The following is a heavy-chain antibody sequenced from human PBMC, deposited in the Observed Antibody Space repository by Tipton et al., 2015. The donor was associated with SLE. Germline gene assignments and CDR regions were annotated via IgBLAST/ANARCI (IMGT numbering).Heavy chain of an antibody. D-gene: IGHD3-10*01. CDR3: ARWGGRYLTFDY. CDR1: GDSFRSYY. CDR2: ISTSGSS. Sequence: TLSLTCSVSGDSFRSYYWSWIRQPAGKGLEWIGHISTSGSSNFNPSLKSRVTMSLDTSKNQFSLRLSSLTAADTAVYYCARWGGRYLTFDYWGQGALVTVSS. V-gene: IGHV4-4*07. J-gene: IGHJ4*02.